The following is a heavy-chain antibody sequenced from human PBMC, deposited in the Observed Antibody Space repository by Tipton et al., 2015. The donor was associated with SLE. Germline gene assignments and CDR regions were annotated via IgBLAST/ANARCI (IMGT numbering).Heavy chain of an antibody. D-gene: IGHD6-6*01. V-gene: IGHV6-1*01. Sequence: GLVKPSQTLSLTCPISGDSVSTSSAAWNWIRQSPSRGLEWLGRAYYRSKWYNDYAVSVKSRITINPDTSKNQFSLQLNSVTPEDTAVYYCARPPMAARRGGAFDIWGQGTMVTVSS. CDR3: ARPPMAARRGGAFDI. J-gene: IGHJ3*02. CDR2: AYYRSKWYN. CDR1: GDSVSTSSAA.